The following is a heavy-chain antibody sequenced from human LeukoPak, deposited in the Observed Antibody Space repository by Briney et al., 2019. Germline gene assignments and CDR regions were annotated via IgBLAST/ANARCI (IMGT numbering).Heavy chain of an antibody. CDR1: GFTFDDYA. D-gene: IGHD4-17*01. CDR2: ISGDGGST. CDR3: AKETHRDYGADFDY. V-gene: IGHV3-43*02. Sequence: GGSLRLSCAASGFTFDDYAMHWVRQAPGKGLVWVSLISGDGGSTYYADSVKGRFTISGDNSKNSLYLQMNSLRTEDTALYYCAKETHRDYGADFDYWGQGTLVTVSS. J-gene: IGHJ4*02.